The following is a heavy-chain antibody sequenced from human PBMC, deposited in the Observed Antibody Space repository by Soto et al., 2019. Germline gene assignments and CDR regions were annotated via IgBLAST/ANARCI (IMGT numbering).Heavy chain of an antibody. J-gene: IGHJ4*02. CDR3: ARSRSHSKIYCSGGSCYSGSRYFDY. V-gene: IGHV4-34*01. D-gene: IGHD2-15*01. CDR2: INHSGST. Sequence: SETLSLTCAVYGGSFSGYYWSWIRQPPGKGLEWIGEINHSGSTNYNPSLKSRVTISVDTSKTQFSLKLSSVTAADTAAYYCARSRSHSKIYCSGGSCYSGSRYFDYWGQGTLFTVSS. CDR1: GGSFSGYY.